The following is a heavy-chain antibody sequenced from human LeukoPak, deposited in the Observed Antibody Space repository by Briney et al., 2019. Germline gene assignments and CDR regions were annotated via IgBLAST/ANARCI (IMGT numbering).Heavy chain of an antibody. V-gene: IGHV4-34*01. J-gene: IGHJ5*02. D-gene: IGHD3-10*01. CDR1: GGSISSYY. CDR3: ARGPFRKHGSGSYYNVGVCWFDP. Sequence: SETLSLTCTVSGGSISSYYWSWIRQPPGKGLEWIGEINHSGSTNYNPSLKSRVTISVDTSKNQFSLKLSSVTAADTAVYYCARGPFRKHGSGSYYNVGVCWFDPWGQGTLVTVSS. CDR2: INHSGST.